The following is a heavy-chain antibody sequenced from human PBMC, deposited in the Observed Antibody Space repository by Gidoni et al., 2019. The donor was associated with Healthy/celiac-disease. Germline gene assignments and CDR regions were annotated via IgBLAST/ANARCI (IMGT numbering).Heavy chain of an antibody. Sequence: QVQLVQSGAEVKKPGSSVKVSCKASGGTFSSYAISWVRQAPGQGLEWMGGIIPIFGTANYAQKFQGRVTITADESTSTAYMELSSLRSEDTAVYYCARGAVDTAMVYYYYGMDVWGQGTTVTVSS. J-gene: IGHJ6*02. V-gene: IGHV1-69*01. CDR2: IIPIFGTA. D-gene: IGHD5-18*01. CDR1: GGTFSSYA. CDR3: ARGAVDTAMVYYYYGMDV.